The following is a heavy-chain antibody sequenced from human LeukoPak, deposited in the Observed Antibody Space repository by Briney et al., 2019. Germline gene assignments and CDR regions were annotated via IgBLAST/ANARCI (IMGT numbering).Heavy chain of an antibody. Sequence: GGSLRLSCAASGFTFSNYAMSWVRQAPGKGLEWVAATSVSGTTYYADSVMGRFTISRDNSKNTLYLQMNSLRAEDTAVYYCAKGYSSGWYGGYYYYMDVWGKGTTVTVSS. CDR2: TSVSGTT. CDR1: GFTFSNYA. J-gene: IGHJ6*03. CDR3: AKGYSSGWYGGYYYYMDV. V-gene: IGHV3-23*01. D-gene: IGHD6-19*01.